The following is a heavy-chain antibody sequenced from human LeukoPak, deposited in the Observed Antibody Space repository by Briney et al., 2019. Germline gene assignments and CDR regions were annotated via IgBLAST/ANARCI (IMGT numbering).Heavy chain of an antibody. CDR3: ARGQVLRYFDWLTYFDY. Sequence: SETLSLTCTVSGGSISSSSYYRGWIRQPPGKGLEWIGSIYYSGSTHYNPSLKSRVTISVDTSKSQFSLKLSSVTAADTAVYYCARGQVLRYFDWLTYFDYWGQGTLVTVSS. CDR1: GGSISSSSYY. J-gene: IGHJ4*02. D-gene: IGHD3-9*01. V-gene: IGHV4-39*01. CDR2: IYYSGST.